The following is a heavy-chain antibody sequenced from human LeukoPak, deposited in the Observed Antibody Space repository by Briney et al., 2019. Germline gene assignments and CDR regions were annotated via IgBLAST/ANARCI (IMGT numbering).Heavy chain of an antibody. CDR1: GFSFTTSG. CDR2: ISGSGGST. Sequence: GGSLRLSCAASGFSFTTSGMSWVRQAPGKGLEWVSAISGSGGSTYYADSVKGRFTISRDNSKNTLYLQMNSLRAEDTAVYYCAKDLTRITMIVVVIPYFDYWGQGTLVTVSS. J-gene: IGHJ4*02. V-gene: IGHV3-23*01. CDR3: AKDLTRITMIVVVIPYFDY. D-gene: IGHD3-22*01.